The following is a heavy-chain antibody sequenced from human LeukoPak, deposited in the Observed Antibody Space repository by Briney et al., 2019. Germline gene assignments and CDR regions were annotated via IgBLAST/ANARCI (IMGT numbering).Heavy chain of an antibody. CDR2: ISPNGRTT. D-gene: IGHD3-22*01. CDR1: AFTVSSNE. V-gene: IGHV3-23*01. J-gene: IGHJ4*02. Sequence: GGSLRLSCAASAFTVSSNEMSWVRQAPGKGLEWVSGISPNGRTTYYADSVKGRFTISRDNSKNTLYLQMNSLRAEDTAVYYCAKDGYYYDSSAYYVIYYFDSWGQGTLVTVSS. CDR3: AKDGYYYDSSAYYVIYYFDS.